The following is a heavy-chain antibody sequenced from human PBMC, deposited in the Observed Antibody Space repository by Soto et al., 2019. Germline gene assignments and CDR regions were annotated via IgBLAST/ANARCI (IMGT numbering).Heavy chain of an antibody. V-gene: IGHV3-49*03. CDR2: IRSKAYGGTT. J-gene: IGHJ4*02. CDR3: AKGVSQYTPLALFDY. CDR1: GLTFGDYA. D-gene: IGHD5-18*01. Sequence: LRLSCTASGLTFGDYAMSWFRQAPGKGLEWVGFIRSKAYGGTTEYAASVKGRFTISRDDSKSIAYLQMNSLKTEDTAVYYCAKGVSQYTPLALFDYWGRGTLVTVSS.